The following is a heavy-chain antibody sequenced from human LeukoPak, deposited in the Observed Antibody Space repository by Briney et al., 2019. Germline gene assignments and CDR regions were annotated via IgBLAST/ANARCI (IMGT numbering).Heavy chain of an antibody. Sequence: PGGSLRLSCAASGFTFSSYAMSWVRQAPGKGLEWVSAISGSGGSTYYADSVKGRFTISRDNSKNTLYLQMNSLRAEDTAVYYCAKDRDGGTYYYDSSGYYYFDYWGQGTLVTVSS. CDR2: ISGSGGST. D-gene: IGHD3-22*01. V-gene: IGHV3-23*01. CDR3: AKDRDGGTYYYDSSGYYYFDY. J-gene: IGHJ4*02. CDR1: GFTFSSYA.